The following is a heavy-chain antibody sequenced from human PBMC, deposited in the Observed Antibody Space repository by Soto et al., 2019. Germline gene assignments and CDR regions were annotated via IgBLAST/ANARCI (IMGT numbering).Heavy chain of an antibody. D-gene: IGHD2-15*01. J-gene: IGHJ6*02. CDR2: IIPIFGTA. CDR3: ARDRPRVVVVDFSYYYGMDV. V-gene: IGHV1-69*01. Sequence: QVQLVQSGAEVKKPGSSVKVSCKASGGTFSSYAISWVRQAPGQGLEWMGGIIPIFGTANYAQKFQGRVTITAEESTSTAYMELSSLRSEDTAVYYCARDRPRVVVVDFSYYYGMDVWGQGTTVTVSS. CDR1: GGTFSSYA.